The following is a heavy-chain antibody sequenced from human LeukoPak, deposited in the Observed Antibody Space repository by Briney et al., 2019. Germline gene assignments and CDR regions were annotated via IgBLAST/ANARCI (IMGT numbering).Heavy chain of an antibody. V-gene: IGHV4-59*01. J-gene: IGHJ3*02. CDR3: ARESPPTYYYDKNAFDI. CDR1: GGSISSYY. D-gene: IGHD3-22*01. Sequence: PSETLSLTCTVSGGSISSYYWSWIRQPPGKGLEWIGYIYYSGSTNYNPSLKSRVTISVDTSKNQLSLKLSSVTAADTAVYYCARESPPTYYYDKNAFDIWGQGTMVTVSS. CDR2: IYYSGST.